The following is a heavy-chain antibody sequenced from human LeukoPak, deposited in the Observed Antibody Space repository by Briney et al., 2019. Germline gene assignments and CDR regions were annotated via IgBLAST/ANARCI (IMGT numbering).Heavy chain of an antibody. D-gene: IGHD3-22*01. Sequence: GGSLRLSCAASGFTFSSYAMSWVRQAPGKGLEWVSATSGSGDGTFYADSVEGRFTISRDSSKNTLYLQMNSLRAEDTAIYYCAKLRDFFDSSGQFDYWGQGTLVTVSS. CDR1: GFTFSSYA. CDR2: TSGSGDGT. V-gene: IGHV3-23*01. CDR3: AKLRDFFDSSGQFDY. J-gene: IGHJ4*02.